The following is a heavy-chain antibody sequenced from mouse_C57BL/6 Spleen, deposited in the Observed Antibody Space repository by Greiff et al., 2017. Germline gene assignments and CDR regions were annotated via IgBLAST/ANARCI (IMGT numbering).Heavy chain of an antibody. D-gene: IGHD1-2*01. CDR3: AKHAGTAGYFDV. V-gene: IGHV5-6*01. CDR2: ISSGGSYT. CDR1: GFTFSSYG. J-gene: IGHJ1*03. Sequence: EVQRVESGGDLVKPGGSLKLSCAASGFTFSSYGMSWVRQTPDKRLEWVATISSGGSYTYYPDSVKGRFTIARDNAKNTLYLQMSSLRTEDTAMYYCAKHAGTAGYFDVGGTDTTVTVSS.